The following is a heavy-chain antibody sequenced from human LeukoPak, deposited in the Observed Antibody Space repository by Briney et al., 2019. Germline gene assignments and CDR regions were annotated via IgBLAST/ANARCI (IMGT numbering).Heavy chain of an antibody. CDR2: INHSGST. Sequence: PSETLSLTCAVYGGSFSGYYWSWIRQPPGKGLEWIGEINHSGSTNYNPSLKSRVTISVDTSKNQFSLKLSSVTAADTAVYYCARGPGKSQYSSTRRYYYYYMDVWGKGTTVTVSS. CDR1: GGSFSGYY. CDR3: ARGPGKSQYSSTRRYYYYYMDV. J-gene: IGHJ6*03. V-gene: IGHV4-34*01. D-gene: IGHD6-13*01.